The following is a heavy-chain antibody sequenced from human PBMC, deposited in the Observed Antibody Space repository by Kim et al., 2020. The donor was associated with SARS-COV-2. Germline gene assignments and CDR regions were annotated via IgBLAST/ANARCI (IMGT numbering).Heavy chain of an antibody. CDR3: ARDRGGLSYYSDY. D-gene: IGHD3-16*01. CDR1: GFIFSNYG. J-gene: IGHJ4*01. V-gene: IGHV3-33*01. CDR2: IWYDGSKA. Sequence: GGSLRLSCAASGFIFSNYGMHWVRQAPGKGLEWVAAIWYDGSKAYYADSVKGRFTISRDNAKNTMYLQMNSLRAEDTAVYYCARDRGGLSYYSDYWGPGT.